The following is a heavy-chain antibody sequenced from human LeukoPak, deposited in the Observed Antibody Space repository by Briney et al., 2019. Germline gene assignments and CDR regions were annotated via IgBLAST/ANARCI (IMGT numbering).Heavy chain of an antibody. Sequence: ASVKVSCTASGYTFTNYDINWVRQATGQGLEWMGWMNPNSGDSAYTQNFQGRVTMTRDTSITTAYMELSGLTSQGTAVYYCARSQAGGGVWFDPWGQGTLVTVSS. CDR2: MNPNSGDS. V-gene: IGHV1-8*02. J-gene: IGHJ5*02. D-gene: IGHD3-16*01. CDR1: GYTFTNYD. CDR3: ARSQAGGGVWFDP.